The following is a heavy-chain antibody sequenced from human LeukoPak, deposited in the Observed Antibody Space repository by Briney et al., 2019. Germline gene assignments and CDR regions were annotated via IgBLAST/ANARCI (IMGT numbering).Heavy chain of an antibody. CDR3: ATSGFSGYDHPS. CDR2: IRGGADDT. V-gene: IGHV3-23*01. D-gene: IGHD5-12*01. Sequence: GGSLRLSCAASGFTFRSYYMAWVRLAPGKGLEWVSVIRGGADDTSYADSVEGRFTISRDNSKNTLFLQMDGLRVEDTAVYYCATSGFSGYDHPSWGQGTLVTVSS. CDR1: GFTFRSYY. J-gene: IGHJ5*02.